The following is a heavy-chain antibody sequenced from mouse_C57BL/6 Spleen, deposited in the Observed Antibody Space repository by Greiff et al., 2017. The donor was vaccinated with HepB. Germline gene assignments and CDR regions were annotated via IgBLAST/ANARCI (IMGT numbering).Heavy chain of an antibody. V-gene: IGHV1-69*01. CDR2: IEPSDSYT. D-gene: IGHD3-3*01. Sequence: QVQLKQPGAELVMPGASVKLSCKASGYTFTSYWMHWVKQRPGQGLEWIGEIEPSDSYTNYNQKFKGKSTLTVDKSSSTAYMQLSSLTSEDSAVYYCARGRAPSCYFDYWGQGTTLTVSS. J-gene: IGHJ2*01. CDR1: GYTFTSYW. CDR3: ARGRAPSCYFDY.